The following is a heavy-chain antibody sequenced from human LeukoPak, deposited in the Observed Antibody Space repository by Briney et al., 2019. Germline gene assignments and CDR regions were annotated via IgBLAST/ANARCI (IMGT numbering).Heavy chain of an antibody. CDR2: IIPILGIA. Sequence: ASVKVSCKASGGTFSSYAISWVRQAPGQGLEWMGRIIPILGIANYAQKFQGRVTITADKSTSTAYIELSSLRSEDTAVYYCARDVYGSGSYYSYWGQGTLVTVSS. CDR1: GGTFSSYA. V-gene: IGHV1-69*04. D-gene: IGHD3-10*01. J-gene: IGHJ4*02. CDR3: ARDVYGSGSYYSY.